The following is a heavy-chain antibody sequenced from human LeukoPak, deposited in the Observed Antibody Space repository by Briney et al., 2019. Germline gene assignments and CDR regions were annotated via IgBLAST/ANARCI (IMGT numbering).Heavy chain of an antibody. V-gene: IGHV1-18*01. D-gene: IGHD3-22*01. Sequence: ASVKVSCKPSGYIFTSYGISWVRQAPGQGLEWMGWISVHNGYTRYAQKFQGRVTMTTDTSTSTAYMDLRSLRSDDTAVYYCARDMRHFRNYDSSGYYYNFQYWGQGTLVTVSS. CDR3: ARDMRHFRNYDSSGYYYNFQY. CDR1: GYIFTSYG. J-gene: IGHJ4*02. CDR2: ISVHNGYT.